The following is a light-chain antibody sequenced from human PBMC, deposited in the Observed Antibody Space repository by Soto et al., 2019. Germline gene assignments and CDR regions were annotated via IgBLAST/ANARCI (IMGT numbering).Light chain of an antibody. CDR1: SSDIGGYNY. CDR2: EVS. J-gene: IGLJ2*01. V-gene: IGLV2-8*01. Sequence: QSALTQPPSASGSPGQSVTISCTGTSSDIGGYNYVSWYQQHPGKAPKLMIYEVSRRPSGVPDRFSGSTSGNTASLTVSGLQAEDEADYYCSSYAGSSTYVVFGGATKLTVL. CDR3: SSYAGSSTYVV.